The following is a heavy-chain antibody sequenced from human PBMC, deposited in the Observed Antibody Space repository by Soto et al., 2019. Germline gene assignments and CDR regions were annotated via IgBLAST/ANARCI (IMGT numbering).Heavy chain of an antibody. CDR2: ISSSGSTI. D-gene: IGHD3-22*01. J-gene: IGHJ6*02. CDR1: GFTFSDYY. Sequence: QVQLVESGGGLVKPGGSLRLSCAASGFTFSDYYMSWIRQAPGKGLEWVSYISSSGSTIYYADSVKGRFTTPRDNAKNSLYLQMHRPGPEATAVYYCARLDGNDYASSGYYYYYYGMDVWGQGTTVTVSS. CDR3: ARLDGNDYASSGYYYYYYGMDV. V-gene: IGHV3-11*01.